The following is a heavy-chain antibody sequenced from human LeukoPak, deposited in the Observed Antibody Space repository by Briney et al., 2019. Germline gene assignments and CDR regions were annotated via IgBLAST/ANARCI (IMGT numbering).Heavy chain of an antibody. CDR3: ARDHAHPIKRCSGGSCSLVYYYGMGV. CDR2: IWYDGSNK. Sequence: GGSLRLSCAASGFTFSSYGMHWVRQAPGKGLEWVAVIWYDGSNKYYADSVKGRFTISRDNSKNTLYLQMNSLRAEDTAVYYCARDHAHPIKRCSGGSCSLVYYYGMGVWGQGTTVTVSS. V-gene: IGHV3-33*01. CDR1: GFTFSSYG. D-gene: IGHD2-15*01. J-gene: IGHJ6*02.